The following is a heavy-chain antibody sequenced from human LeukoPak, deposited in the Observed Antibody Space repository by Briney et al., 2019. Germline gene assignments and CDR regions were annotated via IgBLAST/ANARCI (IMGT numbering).Heavy chain of an antibody. CDR1: GFTVSSNY. CDR3: ASRGCSSTSWYFGAFDI. D-gene: IGHD2-2*01. V-gene: IGHV3-53*01. J-gene: IGHJ3*02. CDR2: IYSGGST. Sequence: GGSLRLSRAASGFTVSSNYMSWVRQAPGKGLEWVSVIYSGGSTYYADSVKGRFTISRDNSKNTLYLQMNSLRAEDTAVYYCASRGCSSTSWYFGAFDIWGQGTMVTVSS.